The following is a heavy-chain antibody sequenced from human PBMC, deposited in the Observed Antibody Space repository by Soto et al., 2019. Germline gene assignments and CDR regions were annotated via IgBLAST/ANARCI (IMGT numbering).Heavy chain of an antibody. Sequence: GESLKISCKGSGYSFTSYWIGWVRQTPGKGLEWMGIIYPGDSDTRYSPSFQGQVTISADKSISTAYLQWSSLKASDTAMYYCARRQTMIVVASAFDIWGQGTMVTVSS. CDR3: ARRQTMIVVASAFDI. D-gene: IGHD3-22*01. CDR2: IYPGDSDT. CDR1: GYSFTSYW. J-gene: IGHJ3*02. V-gene: IGHV5-51*01.